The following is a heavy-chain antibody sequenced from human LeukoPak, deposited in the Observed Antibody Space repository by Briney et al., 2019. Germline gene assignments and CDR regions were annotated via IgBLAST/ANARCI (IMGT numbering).Heavy chain of an antibody. CDR2: INHSGST. CDR1: GGSFSGYY. J-gene: IGHJ4*02. V-gene: IGHV4-34*01. D-gene: IGHD3-22*01. CDR3: ARDPRRRQTYYYDSSGY. Sequence: SETLSLTCAVYGGSFSGYYWSWIRQPPGKGLEWIGEINHSGSTNYNPSLKSRVTISVDTSKNQFSLKLSSVTAADTAVYYCARDPRRRQTYYYDSSGYWGQGTLVTVSS.